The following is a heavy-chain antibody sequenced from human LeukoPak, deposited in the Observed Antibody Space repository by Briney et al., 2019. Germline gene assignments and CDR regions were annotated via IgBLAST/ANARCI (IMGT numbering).Heavy chain of an antibody. Sequence: GGSLRLSCAASGFTFSSYSMNWVRQAPGKGLEWVSSISSSSSYIYYADSVKGRFTISRDNAKNSLYLQMNSLRAEDTAVYYCATTSTLGYWSSTRCRDYWGQGTLVTVSS. CDR3: ATTSTLGYWSSTRCRDY. V-gene: IGHV3-21*01. CDR2: ISSSSSYI. J-gene: IGHJ4*02. CDR1: GFTFSSYS. D-gene: IGHD2-2*01.